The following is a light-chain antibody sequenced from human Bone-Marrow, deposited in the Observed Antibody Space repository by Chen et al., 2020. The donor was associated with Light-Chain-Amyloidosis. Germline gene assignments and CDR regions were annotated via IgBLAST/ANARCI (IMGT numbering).Light chain of an antibody. CDR3: QKYNDAPRT. CDR1: QDISNY. V-gene: IGKV1-27*01. CDR2: VAS. J-gene: IGKJ1*01. Sequence: DIQMNQAPSSLSAAVGDSVTITCRASQDISNYLAWYQQKPGKVPKLLIYVASTLQSGVPSRFSGSRSGTDFTLTISSFQPEDVATYYCQKYNDAPRTFGQGTKVDIK.